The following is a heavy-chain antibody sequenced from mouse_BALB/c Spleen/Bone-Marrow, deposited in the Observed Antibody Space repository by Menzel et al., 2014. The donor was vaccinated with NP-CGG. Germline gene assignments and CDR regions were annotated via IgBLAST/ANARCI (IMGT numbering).Heavy chain of an antibody. CDR1: GFNIKDTY. D-gene: IGHD2-1*01. CDR3: ARYGNWFAY. Sequence: DVHLVESGAELVKPGASVKLSCTASGFNIKDTYMHWVKQRPEQGLEWIGRIDPANGNTKYDPKFQGKATITADTSSNTAYLQLSSLTSEDTAVYYCARYGNWFAYWGQGTLVTVSA. V-gene: IGHV14-3*02. J-gene: IGHJ3*01. CDR2: IDPANGNT.